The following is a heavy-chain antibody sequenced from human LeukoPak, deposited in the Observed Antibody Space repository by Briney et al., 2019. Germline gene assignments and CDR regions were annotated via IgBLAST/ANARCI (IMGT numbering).Heavy chain of an antibody. CDR2: IHYSGSA. J-gene: IGHJ4*02. CDR1: GGDISSDF. Sequence: PSETLSLTCSVSGGDISSDFWSWIRQPPGKGLEWIGYIHYSGSATYNPSLRSGVTIELDPSRKQFSLRLNSVTAADTAVYYCARVDYGDVDYWGQGTLVTVSS. V-gene: IGHV4-59*01. D-gene: IGHD4-17*01. CDR3: ARVDYGDVDY.